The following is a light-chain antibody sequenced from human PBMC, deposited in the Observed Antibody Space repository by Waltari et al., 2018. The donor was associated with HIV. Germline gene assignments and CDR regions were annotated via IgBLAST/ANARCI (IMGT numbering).Light chain of an antibody. V-gene: IGKV4-1*01. Sequence: DIVMTQSPDSLAVSLGERATINCRSSQSLLYSSYNKTYLAWYQQTAGQPPKRLICCAATRESGVPDRFSGSGSGTDFTLTISSLKAEDVAIYFCQQYYSTAITFGQGTRLEIK. CDR1: QSLLYSSYNKTY. CDR3: QQYYSTAIT. J-gene: IGKJ5*01. CDR2: CAA.